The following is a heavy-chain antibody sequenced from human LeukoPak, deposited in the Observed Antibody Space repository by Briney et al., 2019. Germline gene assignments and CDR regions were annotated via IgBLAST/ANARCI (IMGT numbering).Heavy chain of an antibody. V-gene: IGHV3-21*01. D-gene: IGHD1-26*01. CDR1: GFTFSSYS. CDR3: ARCLGATRCAFDI. J-gene: IGHJ3*02. Sequence: GGSLRLSCAASGFTFSSYSMNWVRQAPGKGLEWVSSISSSSSYIYYADSVKGRFTISRDNAKNSLYLQMNSQRAEDTAVYYCARCLGATRCAFDIWGQGTMVTVSS. CDR2: ISSSSSYI.